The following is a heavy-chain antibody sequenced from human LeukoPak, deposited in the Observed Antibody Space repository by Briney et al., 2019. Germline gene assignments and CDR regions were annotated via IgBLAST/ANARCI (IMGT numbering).Heavy chain of an antibody. CDR3: AKNLLPYYYGTDV. Sequence: GGSLRLSCAASGFTSSSYAMSWVRQAPGKGLEWVSAISGSGGSTYYADSVKGRFTISRDNSKNTLYLQMNSLRAEDTAVYYCAKNLLPYYYGTDVWGQGTTVTVSS. CDR2: ISGSGGST. V-gene: IGHV3-23*01. J-gene: IGHJ6*02. CDR1: GFTSSSYA.